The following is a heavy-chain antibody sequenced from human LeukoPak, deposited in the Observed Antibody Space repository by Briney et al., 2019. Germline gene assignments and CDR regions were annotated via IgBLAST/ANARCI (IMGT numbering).Heavy chain of an antibody. D-gene: IGHD3-10*01. J-gene: IGHJ6*03. CDR3: AKVFTILRGVVWKYYYMDV. CDR2: ISYDGSNK. V-gene: IGHV3-30*04. CDR1: GFTFSSYA. Sequence: GGSLRLSCAASGFTFSSYAMHWVRQAPGKGLEWVAVISYDGSNKYYADSVKGRFTISRDNSKNTLYLQMTSLRAEDTAVYYCAKVFTILRGVVWKYYYMDVWGKGTTVTISS.